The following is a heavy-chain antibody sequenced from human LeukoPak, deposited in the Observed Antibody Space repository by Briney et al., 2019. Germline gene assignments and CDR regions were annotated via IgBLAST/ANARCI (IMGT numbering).Heavy chain of an antibody. CDR1: GGSISSGGYY. J-gene: IGHJ5*02. V-gene: IGHV4-31*03. Sequence: SQTLSLTCTVSGGSISSGGYYWSWIRQHPGKGLEWIGYIYYSGSTYYNPSLKSRVTISVDTSKNQFSLKLSSVTAADTAVYYCARDQVYGDYVSSYNWFDPWGQGTLVTVSS. D-gene: IGHD4-17*01. CDR3: ARDQVYGDYVSSYNWFDP. CDR2: IYYSGST.